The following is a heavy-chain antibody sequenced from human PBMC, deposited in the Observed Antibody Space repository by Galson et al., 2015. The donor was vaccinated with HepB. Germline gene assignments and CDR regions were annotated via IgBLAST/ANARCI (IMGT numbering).Heavy chain of an antibody. V-gene: IGHV3-33*08. D-gene: IGHD1-7*01. CDR2: IWYDGSNK. Sequence: SLRLSCAASGFTFSSYGMHWVRQAPGKGLEWVAVIWYDGSNKYYADSVKGRFTISRDNSKNTLYLQMNSLRAEDTAVYYCARGEDWNYGVLDYWGQGTLVTVSS. J-gene: IGHJ4*02. CDR3: ARGEDWNYGVLDY. CDR1: GFTFSSYG.